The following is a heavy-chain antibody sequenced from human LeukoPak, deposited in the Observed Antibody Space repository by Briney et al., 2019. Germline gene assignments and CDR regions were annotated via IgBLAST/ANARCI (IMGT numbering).Heavy chain of an antibody. Sequence: SGGXIXSYYWSWIRQPPGKGLEWIGYIYYSGSTNYNPSLKSRVTISVDTPKNQFSLKLSSVTAADTAVYYCARDMTGWGQGTLVTVSS. J-gene: IGHJ4*02. CDR3: ARDMTG. CDR1: GGXIXSYY. V-gene: IGHV4-59*01. CDR2: IYYSGST. D-gene: IGHD1-14*01.